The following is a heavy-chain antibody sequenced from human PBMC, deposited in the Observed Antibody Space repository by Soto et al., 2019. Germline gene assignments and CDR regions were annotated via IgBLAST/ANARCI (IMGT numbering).Heavy chain of an antibody. CDR2: IIPIFGTA. CDR3: ARGHIMVEYYDFWSLLSPFDY. V-gene: IGHV1-69*06. J-gene: IGHJ4*02. D-gene: IGHD3-3*01. Sequence: ASVKVSCKASGGTFSSYAISWVRQAPGQGLEWMGGIIPIFGTANYAQKFQGRVTITADKSTSTAYMELSSLRSEDTAVYYCARGHIMVEYYDFWSLLSPFDYWGQGTLVTVPQ. CDR1: GGTFSSYA.